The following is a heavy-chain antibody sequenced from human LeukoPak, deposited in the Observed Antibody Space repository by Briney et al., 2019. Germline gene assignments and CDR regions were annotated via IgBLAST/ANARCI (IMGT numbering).Heavy chain of an antibody. CDR3: ARGGYYYDSSGYYYFDY. CDR2: ISNSGSNI. Sequence: QTGGSLRLSCAASGFTFSSYEKNWVRQAPGKGLEWVSYISNSGSNIYYADSVKGRFTISRDNAKNSLYLQMNSLRAEGTAVYYCARGGYYYDSSGYYYFDYWGQGTLVTVSS. CDR1: GFTFSSYE. J-gene: IGHJ4*02. D-gene: IGHD3-22*01. V-gene: IGHV3-48*03.